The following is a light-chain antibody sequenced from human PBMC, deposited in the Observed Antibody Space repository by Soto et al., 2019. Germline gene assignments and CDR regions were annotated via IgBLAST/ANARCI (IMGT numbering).Light chain of an antibody. CDR2: KGT. CDR1: SDDVGAYNS. J-gene: IGLJ1*01. V-gene: IGLV2-23*01. Sequence: QSALAQPASVSGSPGQSITISCTGTSDDVGAYNSVSWYQQLPHKAPQVILYKGTKRPSGVSSRFSGSTSGNAASLTISGLQDDDEADDFCCSSAPESTYVFGTGTKLTVL. CDR3: CSSAPESTYV.